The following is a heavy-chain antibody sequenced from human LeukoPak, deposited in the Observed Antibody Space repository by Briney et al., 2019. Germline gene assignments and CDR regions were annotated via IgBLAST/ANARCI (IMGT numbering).Heavy chain of an antibody. D-gene: IGHD5-18*01. Sequence: PGGSLRLSCAASGFTFSSYSMKWVRQAPGKGLEWVSSISSSSGYIYYADSVKGRFTISRDNAKNSLYLQMNSLRAEDTAVYYCARGYNYGYDYGGQGTLVTVSS. CDR1: GFTFSSYS. CDR3: ARGYNYGYDY. V-gene: IGHV3-21*01. CDR2: ISSSSGYI. J-gene: IGHJ4*02.